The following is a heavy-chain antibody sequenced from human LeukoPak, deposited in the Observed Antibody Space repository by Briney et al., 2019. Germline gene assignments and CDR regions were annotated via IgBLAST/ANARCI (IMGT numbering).Heavy chain of an antibody. J-gene: IGHJ4*02. D-gene: IGHD2-21*02. CDR3: ARRLLTGGVTDFFDF. V-gene: IGHV3-23*01. CDR1: GFTFSSHS. Sequence: HPGGSLRLSCAASGFTFSSHSMSRVRQPPGEGLEWVAAISPSGDSTTYRDSVKGQFTISRDNSRNRLYLQMNTLTVEDTAIYYSARRLLTGGVTDFFDFWGQGALVTVSS. CDR2: ISPSGDST.